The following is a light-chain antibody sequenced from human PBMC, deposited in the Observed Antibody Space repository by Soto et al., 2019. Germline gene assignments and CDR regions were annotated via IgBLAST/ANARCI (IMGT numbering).Light chain of an antibody. CDR2: GAS. V-gene: IGKV3-20*01. CDR3: QQYGSSPMYT. Sequence: EIVLTQSPGTLSLSPGERATLSCRASQSVSSSYFAWYQQKPGQAPRLLIYGASSRATGIPDRFSGSGSGTDFTLTISRLEPEDFAVYYCQQYGSSPMYTLGHGTKLEIK. J-gene: IGKJ2*01. CDR1: QSVSSSY.